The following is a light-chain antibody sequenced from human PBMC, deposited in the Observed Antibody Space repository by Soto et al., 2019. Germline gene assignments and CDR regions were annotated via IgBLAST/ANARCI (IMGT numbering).Light chain of an antibody. CDR2: SNN. J-gene: IGLJ2*01. CDR1: SSNIESNT. Sequence: QSVLTQPPSASGTPGQRVTIACSGGSSNIESNTENWYQQVPGTAPKLLVYSNNQRPSGVPDRFSGSQAGTSASLAISGLQSEDEADYYCATWDDSLNGWVIGGGTKLTVL. CDR3: ATWDDSLNGWV. V-gene: IGLV1-44*01.